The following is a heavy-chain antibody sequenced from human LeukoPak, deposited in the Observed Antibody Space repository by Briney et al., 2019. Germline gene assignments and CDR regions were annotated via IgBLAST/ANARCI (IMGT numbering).Heavy chain of an antibody. CDR2: ISGSGGST. Sequence: GGSLRLSCAASGFTFSSYGMSWVRQTPGKGLEWVPAISGSGGSTYYADSVKGRFTISRDNSKNTLYLQMNSLRAEDTAVYYCAKDLHRGPSYFDYWGQGTLVTVSS. J-gene: IGHJ4*02. CDR1: GFTFSSYG. V-gene: IGHV3-23*01. D-gene: IGHD3/OR15-3a*01. CDR3: AKDLHRGPSYFDY.